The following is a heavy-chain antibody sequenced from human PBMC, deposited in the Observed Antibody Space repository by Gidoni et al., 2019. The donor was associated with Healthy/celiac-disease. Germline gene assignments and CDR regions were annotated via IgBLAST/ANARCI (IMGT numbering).Heavy chain of an antibody. CDR2: IRSKANSYAT. V-gene: IGHV3-73*01. CDR1: GFTFSGSA. D-gene: IGHD3-16*02. CDR3: TITYYDYVWGSYRLDY. J-gene: IGHJ4*02. Sequence: EVQLVESGGGLVQPGGSLKLSCAASGFTFSGSAMHWVRQASGKGLEWVGRIRSKANSYATAYAASVKGRFTISRDDSKNTAYLQMNSLKTEDTAVYYCTITYYDYVWGSYRLDYWGQGTLVTVSS.